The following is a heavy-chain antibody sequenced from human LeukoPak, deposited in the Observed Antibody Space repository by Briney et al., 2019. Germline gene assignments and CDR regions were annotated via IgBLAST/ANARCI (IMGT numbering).Heavy chain of an antibody. CDR3: AGQSRYYGSGKGNTWFDP. CDR1: GGSINNYY. Sequence: PSETLSLTCTVSGGSINNYYWSWIRQSPGKGLEWIGYIYYSGSTNYNPSLKSRVTISVDTSKKQFSLKLSSVTAADTAMYYCAGQSRYYGSGKGNTWFDPWGQGTLVTVSS. D-gene: IGHD3-10*01. V-gene: IGHV4-59*08. CDR2: IYYSGST. J-gene: IGHJ5*02.